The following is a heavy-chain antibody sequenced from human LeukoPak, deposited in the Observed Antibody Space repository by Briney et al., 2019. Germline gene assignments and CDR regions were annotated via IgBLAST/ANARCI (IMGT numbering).Heavy chain of an antibody. D-gene: IGHD3-3*01. CDR1: GGSISSYY. CDR3: ARDRGGDFWSGYQNWFDP. CDR2: IYYSGST. Sequence: SETLSLTCTVSGGSISSYYWSWIRQPPGKGLEWIGYIYYSGSTNYNPSLKSRVTISVDTSKNQFYLKLSSVTAADTAVYYCARDRGGDFWSGYQNWFDPWGQGTLVTVSS. J-gene: IGHJ5*02. V-gene: IGHV4-59*01.